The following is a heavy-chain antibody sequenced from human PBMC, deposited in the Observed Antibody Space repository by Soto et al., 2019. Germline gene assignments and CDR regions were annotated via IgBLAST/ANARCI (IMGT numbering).Heavy chain of an antibody. CDR3: ARLFCSDGNCSHFGDI. J-gene: IGHJ3*02. Sequence: QVQLVQSGAEVKKPGASVKVSCKTSGYGFTSYGISWVRQAPGPGLEWMGWISAYNGNTNYAQKFQGRVTMTTDTSTTTAYMDLRSLRSDDTAVYYCARLFCSDGNCSHFGDIWGQGTMVTV. CDR1: GYGFTSYG. CDR2: ISAYNGNT. D-gene: IGHD2-15*01. V-gene: IGHV1-18*01.